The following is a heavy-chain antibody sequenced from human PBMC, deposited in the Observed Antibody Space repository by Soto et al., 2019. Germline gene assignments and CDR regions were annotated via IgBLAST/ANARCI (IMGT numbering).Heavy chain of an antibody. CDR1: GFTFSSYS. D-gene: IGHD6-13*01. CDR3: ARVSTAAGTGFDY. J-gene: IGHJ4*02. Sequence: LRLSCAASGFTFSSYSLNWVRQAPGKGLEWVSVIRSNGSNKYYADSVKGRFTISRDNSKNTLYLQMNSLRAEDTAVYYCARVSTAAGTGFDYWGQGTLVTVSS. V-gene: IGHV3-21*01. CDR2: IRSNGSNK.